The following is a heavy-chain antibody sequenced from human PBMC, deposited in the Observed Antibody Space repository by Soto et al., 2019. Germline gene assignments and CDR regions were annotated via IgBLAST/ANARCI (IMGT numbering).Heavy chain of an antibody. CDR1: GFTFSSYA. CDR3: ASWEAAAVSEGSYYFDY. Sequence: PGGSLRLSCAASGFTFSSYAMHWVRQAPGKGLEWVAVISYDGSNKYYADSVKGRFTISRDNSKNTLYLQMNSLRAEDTAVYYCASWEAAAVSEGSYYFDYWGQGTLVTVSS. V-gene: IGHV3-30-3*01. CDR2: ISYDGSNK. J-gene: IGHJ4*02. D-gene: IGHD6-13*01.